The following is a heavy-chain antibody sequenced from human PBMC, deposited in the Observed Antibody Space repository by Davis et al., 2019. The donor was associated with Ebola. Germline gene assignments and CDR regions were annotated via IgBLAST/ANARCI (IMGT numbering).Heavy chain of an antibody. CDR2: ISHGGIT. CDR1: GGYISGYY. Sequence: MPSETLSLTCTVSGGYISGYYWSWIRQPPGKGLEWIGEISHGGITNYNPSLKSRVTISVDKSKSQISLHLNSVTAADTAEYYCAKESRGPGQYYGMDVWGKGTTVIVSS. V-gene: IGHV4-59*12. CDR3: AKESRGPGQYYGMDV. J-gene: IGHJ6*04.